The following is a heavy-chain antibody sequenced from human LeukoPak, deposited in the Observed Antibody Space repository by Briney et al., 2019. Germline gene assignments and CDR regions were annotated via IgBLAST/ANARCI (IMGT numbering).Heavy chain of an antibody. CDR2: ISYSGST. CDR3: AKYVWGSYPTFEDY. J-gene: IGHJ4*02. CDR1: GGSISSYY. V-gene: IGHV4-59*01. D-gene: IGHD3-16*02. Sequence: SETLSLACTVSGGSISSYYWSWIRQPPGKGLEWIGYISYSGSTNYNPSLKSRVTISVDTSKNQFSLKLSSVTAADTAVYYCAKYVWGSYPTFEDYWGQGTLVTVSS.